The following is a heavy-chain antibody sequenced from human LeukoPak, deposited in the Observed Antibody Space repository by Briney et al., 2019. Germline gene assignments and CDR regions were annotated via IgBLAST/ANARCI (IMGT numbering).Heavy chain of an antibody. CDR1: GGSFSAYY. CDR3: ARSPLTGNYGDWFDP. Sequence: SETLSLTCGVSGGSFSAYYWSWIRQPPGKGLELIGEINHSGRTNYNPSLKSRVTISVDTSKNQFSLNLSSVTAADTAVYYCARSPLTGNYGDWFDPWGQGTLVIVSS. D-gene: IGHD3-9*01. CDR2: INHSGRT. J-gene: IGHJ5*02. V-gene: IGHV4-34*01.